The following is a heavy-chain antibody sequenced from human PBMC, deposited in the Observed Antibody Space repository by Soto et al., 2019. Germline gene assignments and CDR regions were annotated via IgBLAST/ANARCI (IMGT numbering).Heavy chain of an antibody. CDR1: GFTVSSNY. V-gene: IGHV3-66*01. J-gene: IGHJ3*02. CDR3: ARGGPGLAAMDDAFDI. D-gene: IGHD2-2*01. CDR2: IYSGGSK. Sequence: SGFTVSSNYMSWVRQAPGKGLEWVSVIYSGGSKYYADTVEGRFTISRDNSKNTLYLQMNSVRAEDTAVYYCARGGPGLAAMDDAFDIWGQVTMVTVSS.